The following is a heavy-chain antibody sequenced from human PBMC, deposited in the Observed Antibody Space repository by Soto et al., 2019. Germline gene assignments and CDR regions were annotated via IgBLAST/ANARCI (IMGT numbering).Heavy chain of an antibody. J-gene: IGHJ5*02. V-gene: IGHV2-26*01. CDR2: IFSNDEN. CDR3: ARLIVATPIDWFDP. D-gene: IGHD5-12*01. Sequence: QVALKESGPVLVNPTETLTLTCTVSGFSLSNARMGVGWIRQPPGKALEWLAHIFSNDENSYNTSLRSRLTISKDTYRSQVVLTMTNMDPVDTATYYCARLIVATPIDWFDPWGQGTLVTVSS. CDR1: GFSLSNARMG.